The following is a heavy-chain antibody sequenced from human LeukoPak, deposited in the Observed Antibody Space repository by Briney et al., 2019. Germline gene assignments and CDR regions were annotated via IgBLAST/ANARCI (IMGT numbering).Heavy chain of an antibody. CDR1: GYSISSGYY. J-gene: IGHJ4*02. CDR2: TYHSGST. Sequence: SETLSLTCAVSGYSISSGYYWGWIRQPPGKGLEWIGSTYHSGSTYYNPSLKSRVTISVDTSKNQFSLKLSSVTAADTAVYYCARSRLRFLEWLLFIDYWGQGTLVTVSS. V-gene: IGHV4-38-2*01. D-gene: IGHD3-3*01. CDR3: ARSRLRFLEWLLFIDY.